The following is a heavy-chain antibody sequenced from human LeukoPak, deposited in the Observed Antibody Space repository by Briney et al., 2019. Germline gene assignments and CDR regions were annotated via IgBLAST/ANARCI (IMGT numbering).Heavy chain of an antibody. CDR3: ARSGGGDGYNSLDY. CDR1: GYSFTSYW. D-gene: IGHD5-24*01. J-gene: IGHJ4*02. Sequence: GQSLKISCKDSGYSFTSYWIGWVGQMRGKGLEWMGITYSGDSDTKYSPSFQGQVTISADESITTAYLQWSSLKASDSAMYYCARSGGGDGYNSLDYWGQGTLVTVSS. V-gene: IGHV5-51*01. CDR2: TYSGDSDT.